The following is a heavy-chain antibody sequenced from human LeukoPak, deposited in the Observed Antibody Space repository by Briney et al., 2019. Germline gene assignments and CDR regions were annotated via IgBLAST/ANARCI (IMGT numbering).Heavy chain of an antibody. CDR1: GYTFTSYD. CDR2: MNPNSGNT. Sequence: ASVKVSCKASGYTFTSYDINWVRQATGQGLEWMGWMNPNSGNTGYAQKFQGRVTMTRNTSISTAYMELSSLRSEDTAAYYCAIRKRLRFLEWLKTDDRYNWFDPWGQGTLVTVSS. V-gene: IGHV1-8*01. D-gene: IGHD3-3*01. J-gene: IGHJ5*02. CDR3: AIRKRLRFLEWLKTDDRYNWFDP.